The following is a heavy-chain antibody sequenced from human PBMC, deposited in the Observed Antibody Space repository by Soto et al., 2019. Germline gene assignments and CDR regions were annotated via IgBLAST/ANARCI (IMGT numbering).Heavy chain of an antibody. J-gene: IGHJ6*02. V-gene: IGHV1-2*02. D-gene: IGHD3-3*01. CDR1: GYTFTGYY. CDR2: INPNSGGT. CDR3: ARGMTDYDFWSGYWFNYYYGMDV. Sequence: VKVSCKASGYTFTGYYMHWVRQAPGQGLEWMGWINPNSGGTNYAQKFQGRVTMTRDTSISTAYMELSRLRSDDTAVYYCARGMTDYDFWSGYWFNYYYGMDVWGQGTTVTVSS.